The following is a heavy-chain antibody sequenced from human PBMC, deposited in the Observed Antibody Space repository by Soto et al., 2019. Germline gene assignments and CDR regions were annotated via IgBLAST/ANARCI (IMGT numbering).Heavy chain of an antibody. Sequence: EVKLLESGGGLVQPGGSLRLSCAASGFTFSNFAMGWVRQAPGKGLEWVSAIGGGGGSTFYADSVQGRFTGSRDNSKNTLYLQMNSLRVEDTALFYWAKIAEAVAGTVYGYWGQGTLVTVSS. V-gene: IGHV3-23*01. D-gene: IGHD6-19*01. CDR1: GFTFSNFA. CDR3: AKIAEAVAGTVYGY. CDR2: IGGGGGST. J-gene: IGHJ4*02.